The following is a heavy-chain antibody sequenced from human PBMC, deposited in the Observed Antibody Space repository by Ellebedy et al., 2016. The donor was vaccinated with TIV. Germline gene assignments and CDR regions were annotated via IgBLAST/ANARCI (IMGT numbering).Heavy chain of an antibody. Sequence: GESLKISXAAPGFTFSSYAMHWVRQAPGKGLEWVAVISYDVSNKYYEESVKGRFTISRANSKNTLYLQMNSLRAEDTAVYYCARGGGYCSSTSCYIGTDYWGQGTLVTVSS. CDR3: ARGGGYCSSTSCYIGTDY. CDR1: GFTFSSYA. D-gene: IGHD2-2*02. CDR2: ISYDVSNK. J-gene: IGHJ4*02. V-gene: IGHV3-30-3*01.